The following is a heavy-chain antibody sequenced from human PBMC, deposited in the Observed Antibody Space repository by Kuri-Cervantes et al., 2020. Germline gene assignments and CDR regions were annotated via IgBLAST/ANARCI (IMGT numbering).Heavy chain of an antibody. D-gene: IGHD5-18*01. J-gene: IGHJ4*02. CDR3: ARASPVDTAMVGFDY. CDR1: GGTFSSYA. CDR2: IIPIFGTA. Sequence: SVKVSCKASGGTFSSYAISWVRQAPGQGLEWMGGIIPIFGTANYAQKFQGRVTITADESTSTAYMELSSLRSEDTAVYYFARASPVDTAMVGFDYWGQGTLVTVSS. V-gene: IGHV1-69*13.